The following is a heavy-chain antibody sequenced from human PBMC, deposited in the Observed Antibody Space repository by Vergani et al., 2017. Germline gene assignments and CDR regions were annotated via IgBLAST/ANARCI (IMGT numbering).Heavy chain of an antibody. CDR1: GYTFTSYD. D-gene: IGHD6-19*01. V-gene: IGHV1-8*01. CDR2: MNPNSGNT. Sequence: QVQLVQSGAEVKKPGASVKVSCKASGYTFTSYDINWVRQATGQGVEWMGWMNPNSGNTGYAQKFQGRVTMTRDTSISTAYMELSRLRSDDTAVYYCARDGDGASVAGPGYYYYYGMDVWGQGTTVTVSS. CDR3: ARDGDGASVAGPGYYYYYGMDV. J-gene: IGHJ6*02.